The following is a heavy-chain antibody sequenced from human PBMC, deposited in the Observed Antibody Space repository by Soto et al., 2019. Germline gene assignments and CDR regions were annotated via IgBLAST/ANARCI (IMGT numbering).Heavy chain of an antibody. CDR2: IIPIFGTA. J-gene: IGHJ6*02. Sequence: SVKVSCKASGYTFTSYGISWVRQAPGQGLEWMGGIIPIFGTANYAQKFQGRVTITADKSTSTAYMELSSLRSEDTAVYYCARDLGGNSYWSGYSYYYGMDVWGQGTTVTVSS. CDR1: GYTFTSYG. D-gene: IGHD3-3*01. CDR3: ARDLGGNSYWSGYSYYYGMDV. V-gene: IGHV1-69*06.